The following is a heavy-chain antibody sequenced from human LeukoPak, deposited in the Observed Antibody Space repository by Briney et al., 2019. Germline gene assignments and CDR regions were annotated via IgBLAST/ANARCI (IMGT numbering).Heavy chain of an antibody. CDR2: ISGDGGTT. CDR3: VREASTLDY. V-gene: IGHV3-23*01. Sequence: PGGSLRLSCPACGFTFSSFAMSWVRQAPGKGPEWVSVISGDGGTTHYADSVKGRFTISRDNSKNTLYLQWNSLRAEDTAVYYCVREASTLDYWGQGTLVTVSS. CDR1: GFTFSSFA. J-gene: IGHJ4*02.